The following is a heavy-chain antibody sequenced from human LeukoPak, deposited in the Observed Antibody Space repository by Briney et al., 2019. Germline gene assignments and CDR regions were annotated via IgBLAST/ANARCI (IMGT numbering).Heavy chain of an antibody. CDR2: IYPDDSNT. Sequence: GESLKISCKSSGYSFTNYWIGWVRQMPGKGLEWMGIIYPDDSNTRYSPSFQGQVTISADTSISTAYLQWSSLEASDTAMYYCARAKSLEVGEFDPWGQGTLVTVSS. CDR3: ARAKSLEVGEFDP. J-gene: IGHJ5*02. CDR1: GYSFTNYW. V-gene: IGHV5-51*01. D-gene: IGHD3-10*01.